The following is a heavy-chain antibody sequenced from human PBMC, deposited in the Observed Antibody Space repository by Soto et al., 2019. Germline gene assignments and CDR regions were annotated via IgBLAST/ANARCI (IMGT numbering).Heavy chain of an antibody. D-gene: IGHD2-2*02. CDR2: INSDGSST. Sequence: EVQLVESGGGLVQPGGSLRLSCAASGFTFSSYWMHWVRQAPGKGLVWVSRINSDGSSTSYADSVKGRFTISRDNAKNTLYLQMNSLRAEDTAVYYCARVRYCSSTSCYRGNWFDPWGQGTLVTVSS. V-gene: IGHV3-74*01. CDR3: ARVRYCSSTSCYRGNWFDP. J-gene: IGHJ5*02. CDR1: GFTFSSYW.